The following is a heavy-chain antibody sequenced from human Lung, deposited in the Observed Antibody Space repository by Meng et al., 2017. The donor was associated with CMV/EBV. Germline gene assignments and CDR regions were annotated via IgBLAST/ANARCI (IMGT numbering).Heavy chain of an antibody. V-gene: IGHV1-69*05. D-gene: IGHD2-2*01. Sequence: SVXVSXXASGGTFSSYAISWVRQAPGQGLEWMGGIIPIFGTANYAQKFQGRVTITTDESTSTAYMELSSLRSEDTAVYYCARTPGDCSSTSCLGGYYYGMDVWGQGTXVTVSS. CDR3: ARTPGDCSSTSCLGGYYYGMDV. J-gene: IGHJ6*02. CDR2: IIPIFGTA. CDR1: GGTFSSYA.